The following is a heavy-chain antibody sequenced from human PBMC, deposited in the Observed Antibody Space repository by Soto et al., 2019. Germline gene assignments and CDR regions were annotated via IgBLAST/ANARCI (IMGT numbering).Heavy chain of an antibody. CDR1: GGSFSGYY. J-gene: IGHJ4*02. D-gene: IGHD3-3*01. V-gene: IGHV4-34*01. Sequence: QVQLQQWGAGLLKPSETLSLTCAVYGGSFSGYYWSWIRQPPGKGLEWIGEINHSGSTNYNPSLKSRVTISVDTSKNQFSLKLSSVTADDTAVYYCAGGRNDFWSGYLNYFDYWGQGTLVTVSS. CDR3: AGGRNDFWSGYLNYFDY. CDR2: INHSGST.